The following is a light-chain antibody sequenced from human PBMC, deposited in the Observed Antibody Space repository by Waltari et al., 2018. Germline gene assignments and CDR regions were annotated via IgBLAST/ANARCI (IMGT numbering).Light chain of an antibody. V-gene: IGKV1-39*01. CDR3: QQSYSTPLT. Sequence: DIQMTQSPSSLSASVGDRVTITCRASQSISSYLNWYQQKPGKAPKLLIYAASRLQRGVPSRFSSSEAETDFTLTISRLQPEDYATYYCQQSYSTPLTFGGGTKVEIK. CDR1: QSISSY. J-gene: IGKJ4*01. CDR2: AAS.